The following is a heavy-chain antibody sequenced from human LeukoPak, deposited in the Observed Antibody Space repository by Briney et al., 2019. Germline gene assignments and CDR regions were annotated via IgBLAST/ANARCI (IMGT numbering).Heavy chain of an antibody. CDR1: GFTFSSYG. V-gene: IGHV3-30*18. Sequence: PGRSLRLSCAASGFTFSSYGMHWVRQAPGKGLEWVAVISYDGSNKYYADSVKGRFTISRDNSKNTLYLQMNSLRAEDTAVYYCANLNPKDGGYWGQGTLVTVSS. CDR3: ANLNPKDGGY. CDR2: ISYDGSNK. J-gene: IGHJ4*02.